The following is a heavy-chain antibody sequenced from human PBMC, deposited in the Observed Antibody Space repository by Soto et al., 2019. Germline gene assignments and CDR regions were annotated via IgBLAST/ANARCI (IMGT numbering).Heavy chain of an antibody. D-gene: IGHD5-18*01. V-gene: IGHV4-31*03. CDR2: IYYSGST. CDR1: GGSISSGGYY. Sequence: SETLSLTCTVSGGSISSGGYYWSWIRQHPGKGLEWIGYIYYSGSTYYNPSLKSRVTISVDMSQNQFSLKLTSVTAAETAVYYCVSHGAFYSNSWYDFDYWGQGTLVTVSS. J-gene: IGHJ4*02. CDR3: VSHGAFYSNSWYDFDY.